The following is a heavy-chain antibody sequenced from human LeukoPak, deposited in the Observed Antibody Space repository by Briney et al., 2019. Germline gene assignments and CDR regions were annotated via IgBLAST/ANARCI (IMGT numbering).Heavy chain of an antibody. V-gene: IGHV4-61*01. J-gene: IGHJ4*02. Sequence: PSETLSLTCTVSGGSVSSESYYWSWIRQPPGKGLEWIGYIYYSGSTKYNPSLKSRVTMLVDTSKNQFSLKLSSVTAADTAVYYCARVGYSSGWYVFDYWGQGTLVTVSS. D-gene: IGHD6-19*01. CDR3: ARVGYSSGWYVFDY. CDR1: GGSVSSESYY. CDR2: IYYSGST.